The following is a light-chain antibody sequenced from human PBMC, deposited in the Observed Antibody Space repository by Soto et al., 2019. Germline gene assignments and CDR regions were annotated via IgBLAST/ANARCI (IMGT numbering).Light chain of an antibody. V-gene: IGKV1-39*01. J-gene: IGKJ1*01. Sequence: DIQMTQSPSSLSASVGDRVTITCRASQSISTYLNWYQQKPGKAPKLLIYAVSSFQSGVPSRFSGSGSATEITLTISSLQPDDFGTYYCQQSYSIVKTFGPGTKVEIK. CDR3: QQSYSIVKT. CDR1: QSISTY. CDR2: AVS.